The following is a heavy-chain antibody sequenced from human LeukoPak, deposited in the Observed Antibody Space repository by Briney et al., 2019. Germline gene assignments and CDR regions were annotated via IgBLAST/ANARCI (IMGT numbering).Heavy chain of an antibody. J-gene: IGHJ4*02. D-gene: IGHD2-2*01. CDR2: ITWDGGMT. V-gene: IGHV3-43*01. Sequence: PGGSLRLSCAASGFTFDDYMFHWVRQAPGKGLEWVSLITWDGGMTYYADSVKGRFTISRDNSKNSVYLQMNSLRTEDTALYYCSKDRYCTTTSCPLDFWGQGTLVTVSS. CDR1: GFTFDDYM. CDR3: SKDRYCTTTSCPLDF.